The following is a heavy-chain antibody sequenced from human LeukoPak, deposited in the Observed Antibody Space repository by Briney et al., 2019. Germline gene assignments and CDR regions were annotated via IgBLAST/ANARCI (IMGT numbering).Heavy chain of an antibody. Sequence: SGGFLRLSCAASGFTFSSYSMNWVRQAPGKGLEWVGRVKSENEGGTTEYAAPVKGRFTISRDDPKKTVSLQMNSLKTEDTAMYFCTTELYCSSTTCPLTFDTWGQGTLVTVSS. J-gene: IGHJ4*02. CDR3: TTELYCSSTTCPLTFDT. V-gene: IGHV3-15*01. D-gene: IGHD2-2*01. CDR2: VKSENEGGTT. CDR1: GFTFSSYS.